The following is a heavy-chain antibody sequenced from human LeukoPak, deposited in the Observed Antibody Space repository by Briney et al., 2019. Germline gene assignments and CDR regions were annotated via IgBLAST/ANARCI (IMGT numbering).Heavy chain of an antibody. CDR2: ISPRGDIT. CDR3: AKDDDWGRFNH. D-gene: IGHD3-16*01. J-gene: IGHJ4*02. Sequence: GGSLRLSCAASGFTFSSYSMNWVRQAPGKGLEWVSGISPRGDITYYTDSVRGRFTISRDNFKNTVSLQVNSLRAEDTAMYYCAKDDDWGRFNHWGQGTLVTVSS. CDR1: GFTFSSYS. V-gene: IGHV3-23*01.